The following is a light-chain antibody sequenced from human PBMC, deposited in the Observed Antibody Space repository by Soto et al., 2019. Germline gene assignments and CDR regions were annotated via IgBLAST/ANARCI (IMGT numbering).Light chain of an antibody. Sequence: DIQLTQSPSTLSASAGARVTITCRASQSISTWLAWYQQKPGKAPKLLIYDGSSLESGVPSRFSGSGSGTEFTLTIRSLQPDDFATYYCQQYNSYQITFGKGTKADI. V-gene: IGKV1-5*01. CDR1: QSISTW. J-gene: IGKJ1*01. CDR2: DGS. CDR3: QQYNSYQIT.